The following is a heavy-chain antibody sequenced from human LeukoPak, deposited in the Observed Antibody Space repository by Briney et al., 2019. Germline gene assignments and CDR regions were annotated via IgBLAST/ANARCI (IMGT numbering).Heavy chain of an antibody. CDR2: ISRRSRHV. Sequence: TGGSLRLSWTASGFTFSDYSMNWVRQAPGKGLEWVSSISRRSRHVYYAGSVKGRFTISRDNAWNSLYLQMNSLRAEDMAVYFCVRDLLGSGSTTAYLHHWGQGTLVTVSS. J-gene: IGHJ1*01. CDR3: VRDLLGSGSTTAYLHH. V-gene: IGHV3-21*01. D-gene: IGHD1-1*01. CDR1: GFTFSDYS.